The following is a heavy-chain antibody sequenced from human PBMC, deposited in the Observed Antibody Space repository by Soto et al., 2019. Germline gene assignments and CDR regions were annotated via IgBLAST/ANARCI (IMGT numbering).Heavy chain of an antibody. D-gene: IGHD3-3*01. CDR1: GFTFSSYA. CDR2: ISGSGGST. Sequence: GSLRLSCAASGFTFSSYAMSWVRQAPGKGLEWVSAISGSGGSTYYADSVKGRFTISRDNSKNTLYLQMNSLRAEDTAVYYCAARFLEWLSNVPDLFDYWGQGTLVTVSS. CDR3: AARFLEWLSNVPDLFDY. J-gene: IGHJ4*02. V-gene: IGHV3-23*01.